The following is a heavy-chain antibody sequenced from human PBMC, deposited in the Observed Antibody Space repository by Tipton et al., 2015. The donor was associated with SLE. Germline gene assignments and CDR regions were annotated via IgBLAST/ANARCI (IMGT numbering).Heavy chain of an antibody. CDR3: ARRDITNCYDY. CDR2: ISPSGTTI. V-gene: IGHV3-48*03. D-gene: IGHD3-10*01. CDR1: GFTFSNFE. Sequence: SLRLSCAASGFTFSNFEMYWVRQAPGKGLEWLSNISPSGTTIHSADSVKGRFTISRDDSKNTLYLQMVSLRAEDTAVYYCARRDITNCYDYWGQGVLVTVSS. J-gene: IGHJ4*02.